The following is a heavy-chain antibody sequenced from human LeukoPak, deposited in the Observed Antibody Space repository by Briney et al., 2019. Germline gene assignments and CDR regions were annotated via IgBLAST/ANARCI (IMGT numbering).Heavy chain of an antibody. CDR3: AKDITYGSGSYYSAFDI. CDR2: ISWNSGSI. CDR1: GFTFDDYA. J-gene: IGHJ3*02. Sequence: GGSLRLSCAASGFTFDDYAMHWVRQAPGKGLEWVSGISWNSGSIGYADSVKGRFTISRDNAKNSLYLQMNSLRAEDTALYYCAKDITYGSGSYYSAFDIWGQGTMVTVSS. V-gene: IGHV3-9*01. D-gene: IGHD3-10*01.